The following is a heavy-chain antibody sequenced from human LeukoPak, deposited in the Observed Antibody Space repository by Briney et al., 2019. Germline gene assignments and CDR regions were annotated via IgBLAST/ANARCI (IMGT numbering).Heavy chain of an antibody. CDR2: INPNSGGT. CDR3: ARRVSYSGSYSFDY. Sequence: ASVKVSCKASGYTFTGYYMHWVRQAPGQGLEWMGWINPNSGGTNYAQKFQGRVTMTRDTSISTAYMELSRLRSDDTAVYYCARRVSYSGSYSFDYWGQGTLVTVPS. V-gene: IGHV1-2*02. CDR1: GYTFTGYY. D-gene: IGHD1-26*01. J-gene: IGHJ4*02.